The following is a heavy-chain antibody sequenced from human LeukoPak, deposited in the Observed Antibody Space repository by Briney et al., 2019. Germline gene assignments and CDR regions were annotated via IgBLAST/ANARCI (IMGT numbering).Heavy chain of an antibody. CDR2: ISGSGGST. J-gene: IGHJ3*02. Sequence: SGGSLRLSCAASGSTFSSYAMSWVRQAPGKGLEWVSAISGSGGSTYYADSVKGRFTISRDNSKNTLYLQMNSLRAEDTAVYYCAKYGEDSDAFDIWGQGTMVTVSS. D-gene: IGHD4-17*01. CDR1: GSTFSSYA. V-gene: IGHV3-23*01. CDR3: AKYGEDSDAFDI.